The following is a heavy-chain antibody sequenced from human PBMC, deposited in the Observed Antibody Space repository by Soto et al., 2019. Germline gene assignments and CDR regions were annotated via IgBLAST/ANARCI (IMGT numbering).Heavy chain of an antibody. V-gene: IGHV4-31*03. D-gene: IGHD4-17*01. CDR2: IYYSGST. J-gene: IGHJ4*02. Sequence: SETLSLTCTVSGGSISSGGYYWSWIRQLPGKGLEWIGYIYYSGSTHYNPSLKSRITMSVDTSKNQFSLTLSSVTAADTAVYYWARKSTVTTCFAYRGQGTLVTVSS. CDR3: ARKSTVTTCFAY. CDR1: GGSISSGGYY.